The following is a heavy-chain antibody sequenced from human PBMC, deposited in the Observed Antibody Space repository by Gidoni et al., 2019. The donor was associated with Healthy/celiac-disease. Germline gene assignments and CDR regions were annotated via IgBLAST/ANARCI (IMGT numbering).Heavy chain of an antibody. Sequence: EVQLVESGGGLVQPGGSLRLSWAASGFTVGSNYMSWVRQAPGNGLECVSVIYSCGSTYYADSVKGRFTISRDNSKNPLYLQMNSLRAEDTAVYYCARDRGGIAVAGGFDYWGQGTLVTVSS. CDR1: GFTVGSNY. V-gene: IGHV3-66*02. J-gene: IGHJ4*02. CDR2: IYSCGST. CDR3: ARDRGGIAVAGGFDY. D-gene: IGHD6-19*01.